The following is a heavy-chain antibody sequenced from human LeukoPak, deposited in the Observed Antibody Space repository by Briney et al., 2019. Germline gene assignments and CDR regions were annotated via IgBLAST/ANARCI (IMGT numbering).Heavy chain of an antibody. CDR1: GFTFSSYG. J-gene: IGHJ4*01. Sequence: GGSLRLSCAASGFTFSSYGMHWVRQAPGKGLEWVAVIWYDGSNKYYADSVKGRFTISRDNSKNTLYLQMNSLRAEDTAVYYCARDRLRWRLDHWGQGTLVTVSS. CDR2: IWYDGSNK. D-gene: IGHD4-23*01. CDR3: ARDRLRWRLDH. V-gene: IGHV3-33*01.